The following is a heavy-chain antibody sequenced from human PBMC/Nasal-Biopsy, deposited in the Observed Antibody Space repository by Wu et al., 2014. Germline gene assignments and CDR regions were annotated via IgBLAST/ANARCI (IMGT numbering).Heavy chain of an antibody. Sequence: VKVSCKASGYTFSSYGITWVRQAPGQGLEWMGWISAHNGKTNYAPKIQGRITMTTDTSTNTAYMELRGLRSDDTALYYCARGRPMAEMVYADDKWGQGTLVTVSS. CDR3: ARGRPMAEMVYADDK. CDR2: ISAHNGKT. CDR1: GYTFSSYG. D-gene: IGHD2-8*01. J-gene: IGHJ4*02. V-gene: IGHV1-18*01.